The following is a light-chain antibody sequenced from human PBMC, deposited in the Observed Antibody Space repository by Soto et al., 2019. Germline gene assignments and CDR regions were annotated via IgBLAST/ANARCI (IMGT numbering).Light chain of an antibody. J-gene: IGKJ2*01. CDR1: QSVSSY. CDR3: QQYNTWPPRYT. V-gene: IGKV3-15*01. CDR2: RAS. Sequence: EIVMTQSPATLSVSPGGRATLSCRASQSVSSYLAWYQQRPGQPPRLLIYRASTRATGIPARFSGSGSGTDFSLTISSLQSEDFAVYYCQQYNTWPPRYTFGQGNKLEI.